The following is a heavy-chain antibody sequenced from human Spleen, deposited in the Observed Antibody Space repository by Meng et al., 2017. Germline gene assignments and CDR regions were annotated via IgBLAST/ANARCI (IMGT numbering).Heavy chain of an antibody. CDR3: ARDLTGYGAFDI. Sequence: SETLSLTCAVYGASFSGYYWSWVRQAPGKGLEWIGEINHSGITNYSRSLKRRVTMSMDTSGNQFSLKLSSVTAADTAVYYCARDLTGYGAFDIWGPGTMVTVSS. V-gene: IGHV4-34*01. J-gene: IGHJ3*02. CDR2: INHSGIT. CDR1: GASFSGYY. D-gene: IGHD3-9*01.